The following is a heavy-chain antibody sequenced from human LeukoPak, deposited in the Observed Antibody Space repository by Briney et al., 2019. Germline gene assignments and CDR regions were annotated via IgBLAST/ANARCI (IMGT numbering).Heavy chain of an antibody. V-gene: IGHV3-33*01. CDR1: GFTFSSYG. D-gene: IGHD3-3*02. J-gene: IGHJ6*02. CDR3: ARDPGISFNYYYYGMVV. Sequence: GGSLRLSCAASGFTFSSYGMHWVRQAPGKGLEWVAVIWYDGSNKYYADSVKGRFTISRDNSKNTLYLQMNSLRAEDTAVYYCARDPGISFNYYYYGMVVWGQGTTVTVSS. CDR2: IWYDGSNK.